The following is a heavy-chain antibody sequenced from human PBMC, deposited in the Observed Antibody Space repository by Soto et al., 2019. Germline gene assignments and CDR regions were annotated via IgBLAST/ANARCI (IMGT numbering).Heavy chain of an antibody. J-gene: IGHJ1*01. D-gene: IGHD3-22*01. CDR3: ARVSSSGRFFGYFQH. CDR2: IYYSGNT. V-gene: IGHV4-30-4*01. Sequence: SETLSLTCSVSGASISSADNYWSWIRQPPGKGLEWIGSIYYSGNTFYHPSLKSRLTLSVDTSKNQFPLNLHSVTAADTAVYYCARVSSSGRFFGYFQHWGQGTLVTVSS. CDR1: GASISSADNY.